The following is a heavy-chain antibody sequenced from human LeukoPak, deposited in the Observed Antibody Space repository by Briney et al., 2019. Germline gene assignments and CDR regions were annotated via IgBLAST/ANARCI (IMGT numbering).Heavy chain of an antibody. CDR3: ARDRKYYYHMDV. D-gene: IGHD1-14*01. CDR1: GGSISTFY. CDR2: IHTSGST. Sequence: SETLSLTCTVSGGSISTFYWSWLRQPAGKGLEWIGRIHTSGSTNYNPSLKSRVTMSVDTSKNQFSLKLSSLTAADTAVYYCARDRKYYYHMDVWGKGTTVTVSS. V-gene: IGHV4-4*07. J-gene: IGHJ6*03.